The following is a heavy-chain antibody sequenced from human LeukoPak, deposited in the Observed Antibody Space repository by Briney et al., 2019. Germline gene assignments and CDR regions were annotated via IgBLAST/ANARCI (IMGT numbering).Heavy chain of an antibody. V-gene: IGHV3-21*06. J-gene: IGHJ4*02. CDR3: ARRPFGADY. CDR2: ISSSSSYI. Sequence: PGRSLRLSCAASGFTFSSYSMNWVRQAPGKGLEWVSSISSSSSYIYYADSVKGRFTISRDNAKNSVYLQMNSLRVEDTAVYYCARRPFGADYWGQGTLVTVSS. D-gene: IGHD3-10*01. CDR1: GFTFSSYS.